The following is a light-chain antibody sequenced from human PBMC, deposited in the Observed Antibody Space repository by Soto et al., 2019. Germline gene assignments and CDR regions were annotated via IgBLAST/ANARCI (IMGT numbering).Light chain of an antibody. Sequence: QSALTQPASVSGSPGQSITISCTGTSIDVGGYNYVSWYQQHPGKAPKLMIYEVNNRPSGVSNRFSGSKSGNTASLTISGLQAEDEADYYCTSYTSSGTWVFGGGTKLTVL. J-gene: IGLJ3*02. CDR2: EVN. CDR1: SIDVGGYNY. V-gene: IGLV2-14*01. CDR3: TSYTSSGTWV.